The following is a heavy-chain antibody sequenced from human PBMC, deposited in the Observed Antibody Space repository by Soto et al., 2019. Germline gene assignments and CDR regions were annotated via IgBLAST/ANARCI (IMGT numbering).Heavy chain of an antibody. CDR1: GFTFSSYA. V-gene: IGHV3-30-3*01. CDR2: ISYDGSNK. D-gene: IGHD3-3*01. J-gene: IGHJ4*02. Sequence: QVQLVESGGGVVQPGRSLRLSCAASGFTFSSYAMHWVRQAPGKGLEWVAVISYDGSNKYYADSVKGRFTISRDNSKNTLYLQMNSLGAEDTAVYYCARDREGGWDRSTMITIFGVGFDYWGQGTLVTVSS. CDR3: ARDREGGWDRSTMITIFGVGFDY.